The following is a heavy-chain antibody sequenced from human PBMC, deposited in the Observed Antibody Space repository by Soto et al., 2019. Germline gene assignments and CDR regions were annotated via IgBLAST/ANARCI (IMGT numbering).Heavy chain of an antibody. Sequence: EASVKVSCKASGGTFSSYAISWVRQAPGQGLEWMGGIIPIFGTANYAQKFQGRVTITADESTSTAYMELSSLRSEDTAVYYCARAPVDCSDGSCYSEDAFDIWGQGTMVTVSS. CDR3: ARAPVDCSDGSCYSEDAFDI. CDR2: IIPIFGTA. CDR1: GGTFSSYA. V-gene: IGHV1-69*13. J-gene: IGHJ3*02. D-gene: IGHD2-15*01.